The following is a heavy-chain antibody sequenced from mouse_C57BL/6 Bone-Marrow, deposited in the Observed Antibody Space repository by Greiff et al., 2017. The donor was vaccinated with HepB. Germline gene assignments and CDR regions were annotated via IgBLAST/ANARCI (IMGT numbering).Heavy chain of an antibody. Sequence: VKLQESGAELVRPGASVTLSCKASGYTFTDYEMHWVKQTPVHGLEWIGAIDPETGGTAYNQKFKGKAILTADKSSSTAYMELRSLTSEDSAVYYCTRKRLYYYGSSLYYFDYWGQGTTLTVSS. V-gene: IGHV1-15*01. CDR3: TRKRLYYYGSSLYYFDY. CDR2: IDPETGGT. J-gene: IGHJ2*01. CDR1: GYTFTDYE. D-gene: IGHD1-1*01.